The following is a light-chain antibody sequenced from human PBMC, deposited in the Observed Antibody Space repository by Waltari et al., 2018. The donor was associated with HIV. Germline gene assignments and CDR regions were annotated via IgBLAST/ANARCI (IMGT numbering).Light chain of an antibody. Sequence: QSELTQPPSVSAAPGQRVIISCTGSSSNIGAGYDVHWYQQVPGRAPKVVIYGNSNRPSGVPDRFSGSKSGSSASLVITGLQSEDEADYYCQSYDSNLSGLFGGGTKVTVL. CDR1: SSNIGAGYD. CDR3: QSYDSNLSGL. J-gene: IGLJ2*01. CDR2: GNS. V-gene: IGLV1-40*01.